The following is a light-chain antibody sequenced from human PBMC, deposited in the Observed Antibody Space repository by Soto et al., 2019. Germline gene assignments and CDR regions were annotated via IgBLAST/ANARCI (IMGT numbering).Light chain of an antibody. J-gene: IGKJ4*01. V-gene: IGKV1-27*01. CDR1: QGISNY. CDR3: QKYNSAPPLT. CDR2: AAS. Sequence: DIQMTQSPSSLSASVGDRVTITCRASQGISNYLAWYQQKPGKVPKLLIYAASTLQSGVASRFSGSGSGTDFTLTISSLQPEDVATYYGQKYNSAPPLTFGGGTKVEIK.